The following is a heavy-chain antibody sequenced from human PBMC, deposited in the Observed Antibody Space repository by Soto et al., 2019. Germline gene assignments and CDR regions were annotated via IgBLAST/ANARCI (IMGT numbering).Heavy chain of an antibody. D-gene: IGHD3-10*01. V-gene: IGHV3-23*01. CDR3: ACHYYGSGSYPSY. CDR1: GFTFNIYD. Sequence: EEQLLESGGGLVQPGESLRLSCAASGFTFNIYDMNWVRQAPGKGLEWVSGITRSGSSTYYADSVKGRFTISRDNSKSTLYLQMNSLRAEDTALYYCACHYYGSGSYPSYWGQGTLVTVSS. CDR2: ITRSGSST. J-gene: IGHJ4*02.